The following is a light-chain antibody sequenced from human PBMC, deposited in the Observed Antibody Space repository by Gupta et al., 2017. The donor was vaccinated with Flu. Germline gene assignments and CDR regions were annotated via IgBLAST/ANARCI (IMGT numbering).Light chain of an antibody. J-gene: IGLJ3*02. CDR1: RLGDQY. CDR2: KDT. Sequence: PGQTAIITCSGNRLGDQYACWFQQKPGQSPTLIIYKDTWRPSGIPERFSGSNSGNTATLTITGTQAMEEADYHCQAWDSSGAWLFGGGTKLSVL. V-gene: IGLV3-1*01. CDR3: QAWDSSGAWL.